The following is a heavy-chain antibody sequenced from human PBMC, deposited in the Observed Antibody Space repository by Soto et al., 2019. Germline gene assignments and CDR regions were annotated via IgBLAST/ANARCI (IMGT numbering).Heavy chain of an antibody. Sequence: QVQLVQSGAEVKKPGASVKVSCKASGYTFTSYGISWVRQAPGQGLEWMGWISAYNGNTNYAQKLQGRVTMTTDTSTSTAYMELRSLRSDDTAVYYCVSDYDFWSGYYTGNMITFGGPYSEWGQGTLVTVSS. J-gene: IGHJ4*02. CDR2: ISAYNGNT. D-gene: IGHD3-3*01. CDR3: VSDYDFWSGYYTGNMITFGGPYSE. CDR1: GYTFTSYG. V-gene: IGHV1-18*04.